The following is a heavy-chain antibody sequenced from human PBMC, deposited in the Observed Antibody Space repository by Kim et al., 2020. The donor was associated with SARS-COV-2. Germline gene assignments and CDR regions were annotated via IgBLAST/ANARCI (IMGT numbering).Heavy chain of an antibody. Sequence: GGSLRLSCAASGFTFSNAWMSWVRQAPGKGLEWVGRIKSKTDGGTTDYAAPVKGRFTISRDDSKNTLYLQMNSLKTEDTAVYYCTTDLYGSGSTYYYYGMDVWGQGTTVTVSS. CDR2: IKSKTDGGTT. D-gene: IGHD3-10*01. V-gene: IGHV3-15*01. CDR3: TTDLYGSGSTYYYYGMDV. J-gene: IGHJ6*02. CDR1: GFTFSNAW.